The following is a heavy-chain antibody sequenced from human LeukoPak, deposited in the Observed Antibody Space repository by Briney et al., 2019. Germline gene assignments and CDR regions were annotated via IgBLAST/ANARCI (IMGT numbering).Heavy chain of an antibody. CDR2: ISSSGSTI. J-gene: IGHJ3*02. D-gene: IGHD6-19*01. Sequence: QTGGSLRLSCAASGFTFRSNEMNWVRQAPGKGLEWLSYISSSGSTIHYVDSVKGRFTISRDNAKNSLFLQMNSLRAEDTAVYYCASGVHYTSGWIDIWGQGTWSPSLQ. V-gene: IGHV3-48*03. CDR3: ASGVHYTSGWIDI. CDR1: GFTFRSNE.